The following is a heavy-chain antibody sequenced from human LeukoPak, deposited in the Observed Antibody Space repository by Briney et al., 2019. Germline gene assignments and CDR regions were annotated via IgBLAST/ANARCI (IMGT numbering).Heavy chain of an antibody. Sequence: PGGSLRLSCAASGFTFSSYGMHWVRQAPGKGLEWVGRIKSKTDGGTTDYAAPVKGRFTISRDDSKNTLYLQMNSLKTEDTAVYYCTTDQGELLRGPGYRYAEVDYWGQGTLVTVSS. CDR1: GFTFSSYG. J-gene: IGHJ4*02. D-gene: IGHD1-26*01. CDR3: TTDQGELLRGPGYRYAEVDY. CDR2: IKSKTDGGTT. V-gene: IGHV3-15*07.